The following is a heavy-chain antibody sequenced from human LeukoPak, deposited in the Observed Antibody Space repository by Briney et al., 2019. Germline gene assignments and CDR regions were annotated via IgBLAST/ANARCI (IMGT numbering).Heavy chain of an antibody. V-gene: IGHV4-30-4*01. J-gene: IGHJ4*02. CDR2: IYYSGST. Sequence: SETLSLTCTVSGGSISSGDYYWSWIRQPPGKGLEWIGYIYYSGSTYYNPSLKSRVTISVDTSKNQFSLKLSSVTAADTAVYYCARRGITMIVVAFDYWGQGTLVTVSS. D-gene: IGHD3-22*01. CDR3: ARRGITMIVVAFDY. CDR1: GGSISSGDYY.